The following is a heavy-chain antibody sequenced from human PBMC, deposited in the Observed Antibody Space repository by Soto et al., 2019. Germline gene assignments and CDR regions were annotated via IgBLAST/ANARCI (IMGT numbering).Heavy chain of an antibody. J-gene: IGHJ4*02. CDR2: IFYSGST. D-gene: IGHD3-16*02. CDR1: GGSISSGGYY. Sequence: QVQLQESGPGLVKPSQTLSLTCTVSGGSISSGGYYWSWIRQHPGKGLEWIGYIFYSGSTSYNPSLKRRLTISADTSKNQFSLKLSPVTAAATAVYYCARGVIHWGQGTLVTVSS. V-gene: IGHV4-31*03. CDR3: ARGVIH.